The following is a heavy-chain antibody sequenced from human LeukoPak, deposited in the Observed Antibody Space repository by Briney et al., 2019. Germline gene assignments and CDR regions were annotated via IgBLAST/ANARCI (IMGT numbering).Heavy chain of an antibody. CDR2: FKPNSGGK. V-gene: IGHV1-2*02. J-gene: IGHJ5*02. CDR3: ARRGRRYPMDWFDP. CDR1: GYTFTGYY. D-gene: IGHD4-17*01. Sequence: ASVKVSCKASGYTFTGYYIHWVRQAPGQGLEWVGGFKPNSGGKHYAQTVQGRVTMTRDTSISTAYKELSRLRCDDTAVYYCARRGRRYPMDWFDPWGQGTLVTVSS.